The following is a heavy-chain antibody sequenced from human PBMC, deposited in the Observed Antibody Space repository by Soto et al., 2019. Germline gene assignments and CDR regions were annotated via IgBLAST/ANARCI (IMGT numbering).Heavy chain of an antibody. J-gene: IGHJ4*02. Sequence: SETLSLTCTVSGGSISSGGYYWSWIRQHPGKGLEWIGYIYYSGSTYYNPSLKSRVTISVDTSKNQFSLKLSSVTAADTAVYYCARGPSGWLFDYWGQGTLVTVSS. CDR1: GGSISSGGYY. V-gene: IGHV4-31*03. D-gene: IGHD6-19*01. CDR3: ARGPSGWLFDY. CDR2: IYYSGST.